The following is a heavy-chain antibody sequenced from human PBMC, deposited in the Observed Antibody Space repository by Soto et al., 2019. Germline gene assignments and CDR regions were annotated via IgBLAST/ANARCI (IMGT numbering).Heavy chain of an antibody. J-gene: IGHJ4*02. CDR3: ARHRSGSSSLEF. Sequence: QVQLQESGPGLVQPSETLSLTCTVSGNSMATYSWSWIRQPPGKGLEWIGKISYSGNVNYNPSLSSRVTISIDMSKNQFSLKLSSVTAADTAVFYCARHRSGSSSLEFWGQGSLVTVSS. CDR1: GNSMATYS. CDR2: ISYSGNV. V-gene: IGHV4-59*08. D-gene: IGHD6-13*01.